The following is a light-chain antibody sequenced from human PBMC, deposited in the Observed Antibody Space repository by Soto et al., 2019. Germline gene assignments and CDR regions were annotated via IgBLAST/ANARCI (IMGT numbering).Light chain of an antibody. CDR2: DNI. CDR1: SSNIGNNA. Sequence: QSVLTQPPSASGTPGQRVTISCSGSSSNIGNNAVNWYQQFPGTAPKLLIYDNIQRPPGVPDRFSGSKSDTSASLAISGLQSEDEADDDCSAWCDNRNGWVFGGGTKLTVL. J-gene: IGLJ3*02. CDR3: SAWCDNRNGWV. V-gene: IGLV1-44*01.